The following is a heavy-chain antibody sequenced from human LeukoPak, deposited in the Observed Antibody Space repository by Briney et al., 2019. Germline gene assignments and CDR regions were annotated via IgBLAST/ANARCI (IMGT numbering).Heavy chain of an antibody. CDR2: ISSSSSTI. D-gene: IGHD2-2*01. CDR3: ARSLGGGYCSSTSCLFDY. J-gene: IGHJ4*02. CDR1: GFTFSSYS. V-gene: IGHV3-48*01. Sequence: PGGSLRLSCAASGFTFSSYSMSWVRQAPGKGLEWVSYISSSSSTIYYADSVKGRFTISRDNSKNTLYLQMNSLRAEDTAVYYCARSLGGGYCSSTSCLFDYWGQGTLVTVSS.